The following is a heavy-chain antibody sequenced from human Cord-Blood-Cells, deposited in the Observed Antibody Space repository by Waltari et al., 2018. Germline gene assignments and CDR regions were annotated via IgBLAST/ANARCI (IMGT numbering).Heavy chain of an antibody. CDR1: GYSISSGYY. D-gene: IGHD1-20*01. J-gene: IGHJ4*02. CDR3: ARGITGSTADD. Sequence: QVQLQESGPGLVKPSETLSLTCTVSGYSISSGYYWGWIRQPPGKGLEWIGTIYHSGSTDYNPSLKSRVTVSVAASKNQVSLRLSSVTSADTAVYYCARGITGSTADDWGQGTLVTVSS. V-gene: IGHV4-38-2*02. CDR2: IYHSGST.